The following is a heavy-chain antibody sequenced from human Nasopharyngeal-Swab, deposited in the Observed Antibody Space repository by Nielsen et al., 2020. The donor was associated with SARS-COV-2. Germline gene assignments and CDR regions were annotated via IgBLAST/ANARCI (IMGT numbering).Heavy chain of an antibody. J-gene: IGHJ4*02. D-gene: IGHD3-16*02. CDR3: GRQLRLGELSLYNEFDY. CDR1: GFTFSYYS. V-gene: IGHV3-21*01. Sequence: GGSLRLSCAASGFTFSYYSMSWVRQAPGKGLEWVSSMSGSGSYIYYADSVKGRFTISRDNAKNSLYLQMNSLRVEDTAVYYCGRQLRLGELSLYNEFDYWGQGTLVTVSS. CDR2: MSGSGSYI.